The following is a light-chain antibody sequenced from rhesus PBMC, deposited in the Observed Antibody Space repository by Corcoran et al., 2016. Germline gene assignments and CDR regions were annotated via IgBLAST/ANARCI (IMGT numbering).Light chain of an antibody. Sequence: DIQMTQSPSSLSASVGDTVTITCRASQGISSRLAWYQQKPGKAPKLLSYKACSLQSGVPSRFSGSGSGTDFTLTICILQSEDFATYYCQQYSSRPLTFGGGTKVEIK. J-gene: IGKJ4*01. CDR1: QGISSR. V-gene: IGKV1-22*01. CDR2: KAC. CDR3: QQYSSRPLT.